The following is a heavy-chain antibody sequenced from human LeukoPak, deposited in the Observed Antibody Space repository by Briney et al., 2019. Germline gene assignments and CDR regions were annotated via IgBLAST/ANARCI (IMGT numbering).Heavy chain of an antibody. Sequence: PGGSLRLSCAASGFTFSSNWMHWVRQAPGKGLAWVSRINSDGSSTSYADSVKGRFTISRDNAKNTLCLQMNSLRAEDTAVYYCAREMVVNPYWGQGTLVTVSS. CDR2: INSDGSST. V-gene: IGHV3-74*01. CDR3: AREMVVNPY. CDR1: GFTFSSNW. D-gene: IGHD2-15*01. J-gene: IGHJ4*02.